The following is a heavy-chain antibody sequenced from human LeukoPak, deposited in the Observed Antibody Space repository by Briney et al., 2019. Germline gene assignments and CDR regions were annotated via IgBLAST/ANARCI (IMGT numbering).Heavy chain of an antibody. V-gene: IGHV3-43*02. CDR1: GLPIADFA. J-gene: IGHJ4*02. Sequence: AGGSLRLSCVASGLPIADFAMHWVRRAPGKGLEWVSLISGDGVSTLYADSVKGRFSISRDNSKNSLSLEMNSLRTEDTAMYYCARESGKFDYWGQGTLVAVSS. CDR2: ISGDGVST. CDR3: ARESGKFDY.